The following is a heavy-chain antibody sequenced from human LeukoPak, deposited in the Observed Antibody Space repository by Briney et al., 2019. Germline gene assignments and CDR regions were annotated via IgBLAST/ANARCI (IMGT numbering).Heavy chain of an antibody. CDR2: ISGSGSST. J-gene: IGHJ4*02. CDR1: RFTFSSYA. D-gene: IGHD6-19*01. Sequence: GGSLRLSCAASRFTFSSYAMNWVHQAPGKGLERVSHISGSGSSTYYADSVKGRFTISRDNSKNTLYLQMNSLRAEDTAVYYCAKGVAVASPYYFDYWGQGTLVTVSS. V-gene: IGHV3-23*01. CDR3: AKGVAVASPYYFDY.